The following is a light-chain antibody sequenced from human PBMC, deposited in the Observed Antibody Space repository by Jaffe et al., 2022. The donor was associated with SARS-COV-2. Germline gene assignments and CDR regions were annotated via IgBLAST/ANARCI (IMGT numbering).Light chain of an antibody. CDR1: QSLLHSNGHSY. V-gene: IGKV2-28*01. J-gene: IGKJ3*01. CDR2: LGS. CDR3: MQALQAPLFT. Sequence: DIVMTQSPLSLPVTPGEPASIYCRSSQSLLHSNGHSYLDWYLQKPGQSPHLLIYLGSNRASGVPDRFTGSGSGTNFTLKISRVAAEDVGVYYCMQALQAPLFTFGPGTKVHIK.